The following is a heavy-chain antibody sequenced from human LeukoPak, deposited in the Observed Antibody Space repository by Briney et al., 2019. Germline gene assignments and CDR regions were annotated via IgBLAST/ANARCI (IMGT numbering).Heavy chain of an antibody. V-gene: IGHV1-69*05. J-gene: IGHJ6*03. D-gene: IGHD2-2*01. CDR2: IIPISGTA. CDR3: ARGLQYQLLKALGHYYMDV. CDR1: GGTFSSHA. Sequence: SVKVSCKASGGTFSSHAIAWVRQAPGQGPEWMGGIIPISGTANYAQKFQGRATITTDESTSTAYLELSSLASDDTAVYYCARGLQYQLLKALGHYYMDVWGEGTTVTVSS.